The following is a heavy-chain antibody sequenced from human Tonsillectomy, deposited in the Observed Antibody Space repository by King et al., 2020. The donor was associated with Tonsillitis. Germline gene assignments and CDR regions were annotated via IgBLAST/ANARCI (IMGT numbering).Heavy chain of an antibody. CDR3: AKAPDFITASGFDY. J-gene: IGHJ4*02. CDR2: ISWNSGSI. CDR1: GFTFDDYA. Sequence: VQLVESGGGLVQPGRSLRLSCAASGFTFDDYAMHWVRQAPGKGREWVSGISWNSGSIGYADSVKGRFTISRDNAKNSLYLQMNSLRAEDTALYYCAKAPDFITASGFDYWGQGTLVTVSS. D-gene: IGHD3-10*01. V-gene: IGHV3-9*01.